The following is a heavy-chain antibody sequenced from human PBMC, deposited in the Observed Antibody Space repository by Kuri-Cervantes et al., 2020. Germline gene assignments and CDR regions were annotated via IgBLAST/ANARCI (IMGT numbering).Heavy chain of an antibody. CDR3: AKDYGSYYGGGRYYYYGMDV. CDR2: INWNGGST. V-gene: IGHV3-20*04. Sequence: GESLKISCVASGFTFDDYGMSWVRQAPGKGLEWVSGINWNGGSTGYADSVKGRFTISRDNAKNSLYLQMNSLRAEDTALYYCAKDYGSYYGGGRYYYYGMDVWGQGTTVTVSS. D-gene: IGHD1-26*01. CDR1: GFTFDDYG. J-gene: IGHJ6*02.